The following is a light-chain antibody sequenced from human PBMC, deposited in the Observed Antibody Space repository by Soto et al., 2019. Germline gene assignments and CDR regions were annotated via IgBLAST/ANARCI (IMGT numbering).Light chain of an antibody. CDR1: QSISAW. V-gene: IGKV1-5*03. Sequence: DIQMTQSPSTLSASVGDSVSINCRASQSISAWLAWYQQKPGKAPRLLIYKASTLEIGVPSRFSGSGSGTDFTLTISRLEPEDFAVYYCQQYGRPFGQGTKVDIK. J-gene: IGKJ1*01. CDR3: QQYGRP. CDR2: KAS.